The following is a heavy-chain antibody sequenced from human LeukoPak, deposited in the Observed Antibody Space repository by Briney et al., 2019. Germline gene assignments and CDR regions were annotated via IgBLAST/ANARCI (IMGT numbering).Heavy chain of an antibody. J-gene: IGHJ4*02. CDR3: ARDLGDYGGNPPLDY. V-gene: IGHV3-48*04. D-gene: IGHD4-23*01. CDR2: ISSSGSTI. CDR1: GFTFSSYA. Sequence: PGGSLRLSCAASGFTFSSYAMHWVRQAPGKGLEWVSYISSSGSTIYYADSVKGRFTISRDNAKNSLYLQMNSLRAEDTAVYYCARDLGDYGGNPPLDYWGQGTLVTVSS.